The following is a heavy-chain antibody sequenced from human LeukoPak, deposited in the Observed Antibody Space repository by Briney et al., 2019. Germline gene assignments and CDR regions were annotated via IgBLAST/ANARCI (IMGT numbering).Heavy chain of an antibody. Sequence: SETLSLTCTVSGGSISSYYWSWIRQPPGKGLEWIGYIYYSGSTNYNPSLKSRATISVDTSKNQFSLKLSSVTAADTAVYYCAGLWFGESNQRDYWGQGTLVTVSS. CDR2: IYYSGST. D-gene: IGHD3-10*01. V-gene: IGHV4-59*01. J-gene: IGHJ4*02. CDR3: AGLWFGESNQRDY. CDR1: GGSISSYY.